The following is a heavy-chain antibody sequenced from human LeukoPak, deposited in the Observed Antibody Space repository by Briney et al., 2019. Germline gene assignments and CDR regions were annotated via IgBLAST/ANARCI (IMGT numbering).Heavy chain of an antibody. V-gene: IGHV4-39*01. Sequence: SETLSLTCTVSGGSISSTNYYWGWIRQPPGKGLEWIGSIYYSGSTYYNPSLKSRVTISVDTSKNQFSLKLSSVTAADTAVYYCARQEYDSSGYYRDYWGQGTLVTVSS. CDR2: IYYSGST. J-gene: IGHJ4*02. CDR1: GGSISSTNYY. CDR3: ARQEYDSSGYYRDY. D-gene: IGHD3-22*01.